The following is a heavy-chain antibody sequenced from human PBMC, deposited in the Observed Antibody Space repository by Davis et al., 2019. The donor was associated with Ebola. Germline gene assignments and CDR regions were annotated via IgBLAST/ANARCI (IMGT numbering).Heavy chain of an antibody. CDR3: ARGLPRDIVVIPAAIWWFDP. CDR2: MNPNSGNT. J-gene: IGHJ5*02. D-gene: IGHD2-2*01. V-gene: IGHV1-8*01. Sequence: ASVKVSCKASGYTFTSYDINWVRQATGQGLEWMGWMNPNSGNTGYAQKFQGRVTMTRNTSISTAYMELSSLRSEDTAVYYCARGLPRDIVVIPAAIWWFDPWGQGTLVTVSS. CDR1: GYTFTSYD.